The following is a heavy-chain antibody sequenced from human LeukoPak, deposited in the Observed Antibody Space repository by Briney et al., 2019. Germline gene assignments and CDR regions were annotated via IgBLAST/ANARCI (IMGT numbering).Heavy chain of an antibody. Sequence: PGGSLRLSCAASGFTFSAYDMHWFRQAPGKGLEWVAVLWDDGSRKYSADSVRGRFTISRDNSKNTLYLQMNSLRAEDTAVYYCAKGLKYCSGGSCSLYMDVWGKGTTVTVSS. D-gene: IGHD2-15*01. CDR2: LWDDGSRK. V-gene: IGHV3-33*06. CDR1: GFTFSAYD. J-gene: IGHJ6*03. CDR3: AKGLKYCSGGSCSLYMDV.